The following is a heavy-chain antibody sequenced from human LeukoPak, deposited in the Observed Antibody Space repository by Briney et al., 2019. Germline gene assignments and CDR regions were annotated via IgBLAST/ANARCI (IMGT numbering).Heavy chain of an antibody. V-gene: IGHV1-2*02. CDR2: INPNSGGT. D-gene: IGHD6-13*01. J-gene: IGHJ5*02. Sequence: GASVKVSCKASGYTFTGYYMHWVRQAPGQGLEWMGWINPNSGGTNYAQKFQGRVTMTRDTSISTAHKELSRLRSDDTAVYYCARGGRIAAAGNGRWFDPWGQGTLVTVSS. CDR3: ARGGRIAAAGNGRWFDP. CDR1: GYTFTGYY.